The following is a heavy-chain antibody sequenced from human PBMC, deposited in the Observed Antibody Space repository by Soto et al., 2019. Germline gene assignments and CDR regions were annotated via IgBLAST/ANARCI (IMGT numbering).Heavy chain of an antibody. CDR1: GYTFTGYY. CDR2: INPNSGGT. Sequence: ASVKVSCKASGYTFTGYYMHWVRQAPGQGLEWMGWINPNSGGTNYAQKFQGWVTMTRDTSISTAYMELSRLRSDDTAVYYCARGLNSYYGDFTYNWFDPWGQGTLVTVSS. J-gene: IGHJ5*02. D-gene: IGHD4-17*01. V-gene: IGHV1-2*04. CDR3: ARGLNSYYGDFTYNWFDP.